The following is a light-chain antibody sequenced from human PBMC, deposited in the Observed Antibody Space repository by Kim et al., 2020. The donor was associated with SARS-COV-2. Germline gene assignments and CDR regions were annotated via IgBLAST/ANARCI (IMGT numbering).Light chain of an antibody. Sequence: IVMTQSPATLSVFPGERATLSCRASHSIRSNLAWYQQKPGQAPRLLIYSAATRATGIPARFSGSGSGTEFTLTISSLQSEDFAVYYCQQYSSWPLTFGGGTKVDIK. CDR1: HSIRSN. J-gene: IGKJ4*01. V-gene: IGKV3-15*01. CDR3: QQYSSWPLT. CDR2: SAA.